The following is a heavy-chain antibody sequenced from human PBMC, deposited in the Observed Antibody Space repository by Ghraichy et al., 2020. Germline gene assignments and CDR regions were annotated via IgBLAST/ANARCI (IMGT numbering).Heavy chain of an antibody. D-gene: IGHD4-11*01. CDR2: IDHDGIGT. V-gene: IGHV3-7*01. CDR3: ARILQNSVDH. Sequence: GGSLRLSCAASGFTFSGYRMRWVRQAPGKGLEWVANIDHDGIGTYYVDSVKGRFTISRDNDKSSLYLQMNSLRAEDTAVYYCARILQNSVDHWGQGTLVTVSS. J-gene: IGHJ4*02. CDR1: GFTFSGYR.